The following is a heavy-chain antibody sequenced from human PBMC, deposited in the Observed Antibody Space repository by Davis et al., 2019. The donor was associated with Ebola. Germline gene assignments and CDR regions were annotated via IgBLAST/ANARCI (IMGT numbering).Heavy chain of an antibody. Sequence: ASVKVSCKASGYTFTSYDINWVRQDTGQRLEWMGWINAGNGNTKYSQKFKARVTITRDTSASTAYMELSSLRSEDTSVYYCARDREGDYSFDYWGQGTLVTVSS. CDR2: INAGNGNT. CDR3: ARDREGDYSFDY. D-gene: IGHD1-26*01. CDR1: GYTFTSYD. J-gene: IGHJ4*02. V-gene: IGHV1-3*01.